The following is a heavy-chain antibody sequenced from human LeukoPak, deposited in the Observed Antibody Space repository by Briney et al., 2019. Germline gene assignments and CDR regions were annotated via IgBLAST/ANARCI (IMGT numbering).Heavy chain of an antibody. CDR1: GFTFSSYA. CDR3: TKGSPGFYYYMDV. Sequence: PGGSLRLSCAASGFTFSSYAMNWVRQAQGKGLEWVSTISGSGGSTYYADSVKGRFTISRDNSKNTLYVQMNSLRAEDTAIYYCTKGSPGFYYYMDVWGRGTTVTVSS. J-gene: IGHJ6*03. V-gene: IGHV3-23*01. CDR2: ISGSGGST. D-gene: IGHD5-12*01.